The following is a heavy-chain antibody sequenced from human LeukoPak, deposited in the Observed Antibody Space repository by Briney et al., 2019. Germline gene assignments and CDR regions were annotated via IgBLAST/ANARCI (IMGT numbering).Heavy chain of an antibody. CDR1: GFTFSNFA. V-gene: IGHV3-23*01. CDR2: ISNGGVTT. J-gene: IGHJ4*02. D-gene: IGHD6-13*01. Sequence: PGGSLRLSCAASGFTFSNFAMNWVRQAPGKGLEWVSVISNGGVTTYYADSVKGRFTISRDNSKNTLFLQMSGLRAEDTAIYYCATASRITAAPDYWGQGTLVTVSS. CDR3: ATASRITAAPDY.